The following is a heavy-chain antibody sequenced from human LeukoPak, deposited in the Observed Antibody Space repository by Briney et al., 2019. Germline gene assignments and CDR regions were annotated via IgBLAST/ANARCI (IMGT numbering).Heavy chain of an antibody. D-gene: IGHD5-18*01. V-gene: IGHV3-21*01. Sequence: GGSLRLSCAASGFTFSSYSKNWVRQAPGKGLEWVSSISSGSSYIYYADSVKGRFTISRDNAKNSLYLQMNSLRAEDTAVYYCARVSVQLWLIDYWGQGTLVTVSS. CDR2: ISSGSSYI. CDR1: GFTFSSYS. CDR3: ARVSVQLWLIDY. J-gene: IGHJ4*02.